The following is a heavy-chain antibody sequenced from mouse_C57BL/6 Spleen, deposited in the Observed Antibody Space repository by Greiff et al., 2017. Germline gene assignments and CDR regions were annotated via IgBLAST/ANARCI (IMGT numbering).Heavy chain of an antibody. CDR2: IYPGSGST. CDR1: GYTFTSYW. CDR3: AYTGPGYFDV. Sequence: QVQLQQPGAELVKPGASVKMSCKASGYTFTSYWITWVKQRPGQGLEWIGDIYPGSGSTNYNEKFKSKATLTVDTSSSTAYMQLSSLTSEDAAVYCCAYTGPGYFDVWGKGTTVTVSS. J-gene: IGHJ1*03. V-gene: IGHV1-55*01. D-gene: IGHD1-1*01.